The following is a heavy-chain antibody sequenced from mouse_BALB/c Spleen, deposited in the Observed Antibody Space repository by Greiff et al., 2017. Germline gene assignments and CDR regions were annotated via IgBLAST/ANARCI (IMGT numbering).Heavy chain of an antibody. V-gene: IGHV5-6*01. J-gene: IGHJ3*01. CDR2: ISSGGSYT. CDR1: GFTFSSYG. Sequence: EVQGVESGGDLVKPGGSLKLSCAASGFTFSSYGMSWVRQTPDKRLEWVATISSGGSYTYYPDSVKGRFTISRDNAKNTLYLQMSSLKSEDTAMYYCARRDDYGPFAYWGQGTLVTVSA. CDR3: ARRDDYGPFAY. D-gene: IGHD2-4*01.